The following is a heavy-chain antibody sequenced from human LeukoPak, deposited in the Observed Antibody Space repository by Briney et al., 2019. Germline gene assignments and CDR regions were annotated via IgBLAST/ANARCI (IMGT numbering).Heavy chain of an antibody. J-gene: IGHJ6*02. CDR3: ARDDCSSTSCFPYYYYGMDV. D-gene: IGHD2-2*01. CDR1: GFTFSSYG. V-gene: IGHV3-33*01. CDR2: IWYDGSNK. Sequence: GGSLRLSCAASGFTFSSYGMHWVRQAPGKGLEWVAVIWYDGSNKYYADSVKGRFTISRDNSKNTLYLQMNSLRAEDTAVYYCARDDCSSTSCFPYYYYGMDVWGQGTTVTVSS.